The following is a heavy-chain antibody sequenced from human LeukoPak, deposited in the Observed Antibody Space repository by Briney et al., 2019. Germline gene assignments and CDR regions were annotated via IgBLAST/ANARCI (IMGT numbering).Heavy chain of an antibody. V-gene: IGHV1-2*06. CDR1: GYTFTVYF. J-gene: IGHJ4*02. Sequence: ASVKVSCKASGYTFTVYFIHWVRQAPGQGLECMRRINPNSGATEYTQKPQDSVNMTRDTSISTAYMELSSLKSDDTAVYYCAKIGSSHDFDYWGQGTLITVSS. D-gene: IGHD1-26*01. CDR3: AKIGSSHDFDY. CDR2: INPNSGAT.